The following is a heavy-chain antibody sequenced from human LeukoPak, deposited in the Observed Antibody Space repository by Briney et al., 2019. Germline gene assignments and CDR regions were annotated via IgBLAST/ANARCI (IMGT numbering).Heavy chain of an antibody. V-gene: IGHV3-53*01. CDR2: IYSGGST. J-gene: IGHJ4*02. Sequence: GGSLRLSCAASGFTVSSNYMSWVRQAPGKGLEWVSLIYSGGSTYYADSVKGRFTISRDNSKNTLYLQMNSLRAEDTAVYYCARDRIRVTIFGVVNWDYFDYWGQGTLVTVSS. CDR1: GFTVSSNY. CDR3: ARDRIRVTIFGVVNWDYFDY. D-gene: IGHD3-3*01.